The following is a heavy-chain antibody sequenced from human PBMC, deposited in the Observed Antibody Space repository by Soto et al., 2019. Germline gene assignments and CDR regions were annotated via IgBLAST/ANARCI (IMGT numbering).Heavy chain of an antibody. Sequence: GGSLRLSCAASGFTFSSYAMSWVRQAPGKGLEWVSAISGSGGSTYYADSVKGRFTISRDNSKNTLYLQMNSLRAEDTAVYYCARHPRGYSYGRSDYWGQGTLVTVSS. CDR2: ISGSGGST. CDR1: GFTFSSYA. J-gene: IGHJ4*02. V-gene: IGHV3-23*01. CDR3: ARHPRGYSYGRSDY. D-gene: IGHD5-18*01.